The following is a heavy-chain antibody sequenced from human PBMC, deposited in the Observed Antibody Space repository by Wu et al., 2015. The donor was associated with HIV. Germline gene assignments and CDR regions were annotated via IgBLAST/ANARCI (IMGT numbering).Heavy chain of an antibody. D-gene: IGHD6-6*01. CDR3: ARTLATRPSFALDI. CDR1: GGSLNKYA. V-gene: IGHV1-2*02. CDR2: ISPNSGGT. Sequence: QVHLVQSGAEVKKSGSSVKVSCKASGGSLNKYAINWVRQAPGQGLEWMGWISPNSGGTEYAQKFQGRVSMSRDTYTKTAYLEVRRVTSDDTAVYFCARTLATRPSFALDIWGQGTMLIVSS. J-gene: IGHJ3*02.